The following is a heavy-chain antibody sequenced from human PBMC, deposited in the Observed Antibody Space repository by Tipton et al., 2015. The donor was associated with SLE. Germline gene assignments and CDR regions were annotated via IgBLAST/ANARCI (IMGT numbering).Heavy chain of an antibody. CDR1: GFTFSSYG. J-gene: IGHJ5*02. V-gene: IGHV3-21*01. Sequence: SGFTFSSYGMHWVRQAPGKGLEWVSSISSSSSYIYYADSVKGRFTISRDNAKNSLYLQMNSLRAEDTAVYYCARPGYDSTGNWDDPWGQGTLVTVSS. CDR3: ARPGYDSTGNWDDP. D-gene: IGHD3-22*01. CDR2: ISSSSSYI.